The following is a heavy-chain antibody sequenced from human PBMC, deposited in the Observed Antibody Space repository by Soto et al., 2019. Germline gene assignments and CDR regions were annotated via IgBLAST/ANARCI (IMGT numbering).Heavy chain of an antibody. CDR1: GGSISGYY. CDR2: IHYNGNT. J-gene: IGHJ5*01. CDR3: AREGNLGRWIQLLAS. V-gene: IGHV4-59*01. D-gene: IGHD1-1*01. Sequence: PSETLSLTCTVSGGSISGYYWSWLRQPPGKGLEWIGNIHYNGNTKYSPSLKSRVTMSVDTSKNHFSLKLISVTTADTAVYFCAREGNLGRWIQLLASCGQGTLVPGSS.